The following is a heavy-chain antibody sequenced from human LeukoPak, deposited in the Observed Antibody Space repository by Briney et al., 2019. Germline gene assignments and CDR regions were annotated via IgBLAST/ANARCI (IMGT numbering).Heavy chain of an antibody. CDR3: ARGGNYWPQWWFDP. V-gene: IGHV4-59*02. J-gene: IGHJ5*02. D-gene: IGHD1-26*01. CDR1: GGSVSDYY. Sequence: SETQSLTCTISGGSVSDYYWSWIRQSPGKGLEWIGYIYYTGSTSYNPSLKSRVTMSLDASKNQFSLELNSVTPADTAVYYCARGGNYWPQWWFDPWGRGTLVSVSS. CDR2: IYYTGST.